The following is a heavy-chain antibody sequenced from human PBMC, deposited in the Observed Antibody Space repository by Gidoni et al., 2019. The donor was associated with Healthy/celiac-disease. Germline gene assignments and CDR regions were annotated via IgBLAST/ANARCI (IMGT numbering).Heavy chain of an antibody. V-gene: IGHV1-69*06. D-gene: IGHD2-2*02. CDR3: AREYCSSTSCYMGVVYYYYYYMDV. Sequence: QVQLVQSGAEVKKPGSAVKVSCPASGGTFSSYTISGVRRAPGQGLEWMGGIIPIFCTANYAQKFQGRVTITADKSTSTAYMELSSRRSEVTAVYYCAREYCSSTSCYMGVVYYYYYYMDVWGKGTTVTVSS. CDR2: IIPIFCTA. J-gene: IGHJ6*03. CDR1: GGTFSSYT.